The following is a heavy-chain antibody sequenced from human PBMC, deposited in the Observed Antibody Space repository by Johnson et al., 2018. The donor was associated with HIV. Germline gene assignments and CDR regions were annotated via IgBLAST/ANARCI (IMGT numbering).Heavy chain of an antibody. CDR2: IYSGGST. CDR1: GFTVSSNY. V-gene: IGHV3-53*01. J-gene: IGHJ3*02. CDR3: ARVITEGGTRWAFDI. Sequence: EVQVVESGGGLIQPGGSLRLSCAASGFTVSSNYMSWVRQAPGKGLEWVSVIYSGGSTYYADSVKGRFTISRDNSKNTLYLQMNSLRAEDTAVYYCARVITEGGTRWAFDIWGQGKIVTVSS. D-gene: IGHD3-10*01.